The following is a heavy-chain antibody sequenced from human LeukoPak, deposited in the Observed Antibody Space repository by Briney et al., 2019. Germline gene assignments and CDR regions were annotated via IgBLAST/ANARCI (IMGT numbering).Heavy chain of an antibody. CDR2: IKEDESAK. D-gene: IGHD3-16*01. V-gene: IGHV3-7*01. CDR3: ARAVDVADY. J-gene: IGHJ4*02. Sequence: GGSLRLSCVASGFIFTDHWKSWVRQAPGKGLDWVANIKEDESAKFYADSVRGRFTISRDNAKNSVYLEMNNLRVEDTAVYYCARAVDVADYWGRGTLVTVSS. CDR1: GFIFTDHW.